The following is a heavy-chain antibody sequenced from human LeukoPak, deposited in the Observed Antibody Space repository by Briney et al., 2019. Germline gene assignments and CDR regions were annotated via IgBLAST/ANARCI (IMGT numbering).Heavy chain of an antibody. CDR2: FEPEDGET. J-gene: IGHJ4*02. V-gene: IGHV1-24*01. CDR1: GYTLTELS. CDR3: ATGTVLVPAAMGY. Sequence: GASVKVSCKVPGYTLTELSMHWVRQAPGKGLEWMGGFEPEDGETIYAQKFQGRGTMTEDTSTDTAYMELSSMRSEDTAVYYCATGTVLVPAAMGYWGQGTLVTVSS. D-gene: IGHD2-2*01.